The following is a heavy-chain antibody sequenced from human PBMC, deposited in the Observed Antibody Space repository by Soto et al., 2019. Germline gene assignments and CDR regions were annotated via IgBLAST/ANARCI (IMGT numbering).Heavy chain of an antibody. J-gene: IGHJ4*02. D-gene: IGHD2-21*02. CDR3: AHGTVKFGS. CDR2: IHWNDDK. Sequence: SGPTLVNPTQTLTLTCTFSGFSLSTIQMGVGWIRQPPGKALEWLSLIHWNDDKRYSPSLKSRLTITKDTSKNQVVLTMTNMDPADTGTYYRAHGTVKFGSRGKGIMGTVSS. V-gene: IGHV2-5*01. CDR1: GFSLSTIQMG.